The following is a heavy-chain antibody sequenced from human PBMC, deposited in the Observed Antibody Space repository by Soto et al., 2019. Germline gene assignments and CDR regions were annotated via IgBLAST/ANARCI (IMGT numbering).Heavy chain of an antibody. CDR2: INSDGSST. Sequence: EVPLVVSGGGLVQPGGSLRLSCEASGFTFSTFWMHWVRQAPGKGLVWVSRINSDGSSTYYADSVKGRVTISRDNAKNTLYLQLNSLRPEDTAVYYCARDFEYWGQGTLVTVSS. CDR3: ARDFEY. V-gene: IGHV3-74*01. J-gene: IGHJ4*02. CDR1: GFTFSTFW.